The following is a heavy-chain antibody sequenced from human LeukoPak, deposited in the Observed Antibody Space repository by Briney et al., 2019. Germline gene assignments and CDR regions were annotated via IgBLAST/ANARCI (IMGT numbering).Heavy chain of an antibody. V-gene: IGHV3-21*01. CDR1: GFTLSSYA. Sequence: KAGGSLRLSCAAPGFTLSSYAMNWVRQAPGKGLEWVSSISASSSFIDYADSVKGRFTISRDNAKKSLYLQMNSLRVEDTAVYYCARDGYYDGSANHYFFDYWGRGSLVTVSS. J-gene: IGHJ4*02. CDR3: ARDGYYDGSANHYFFDY. D-gene: IGHD3-10*01. CDR2: ISASSSFI.